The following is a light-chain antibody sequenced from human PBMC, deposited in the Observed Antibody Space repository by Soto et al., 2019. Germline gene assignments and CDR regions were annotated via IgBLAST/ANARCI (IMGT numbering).Light chain of an antibody. V-gene: IGKV1-39*01. CDR1: QSIKNY. Sequence: DIQMTQSPSSLSAAIGDRVTITCRASQSIKNYLNWYQHKPGAAPKLLIFGASNLESGVPSRFSGSGSETEFSLSISSPQPEDFATYYCQQGYSTTPITFGQGTRLEIK. CDR2: GAS. J-gene: IGKJ5*01. CDR3: QQGYSTTPIT.